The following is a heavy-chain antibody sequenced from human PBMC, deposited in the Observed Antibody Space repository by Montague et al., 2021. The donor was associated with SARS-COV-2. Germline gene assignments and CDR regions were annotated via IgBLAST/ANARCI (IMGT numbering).Heavy chain of an antibody. CDR2: ISGSGGST. D-gene: IGHD3-3*01. Sequence: SLRLSCAASGFTFSNYAMNWVHQAPGKGLEWVSAISGSGGSTYYADSVKGRFTISRDNSKNTLYLQMNSLRAEDTAVYYCAKDAYYDFWSGWYFDLWGRGTLVTVSS. CDR3: AKDAYYDFWSGWYFDL. J-gene: IGHJ2*01. V-gene: IGHV3-23*01. CDR1: GFTFSNYA.